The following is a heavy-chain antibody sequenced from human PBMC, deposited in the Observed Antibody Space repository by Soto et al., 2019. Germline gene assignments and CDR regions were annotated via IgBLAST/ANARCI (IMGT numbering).Heavy chain of an antibody. V-gene: IGHV3-48*03. CDR1: GFTFSSYE. CDR2: ISSSGSTI. CDR3: AMEQYGSGGGYFDY. D-gene: IGHD6-19*01. Sequence: EVQLVESGGGLVQPGGSLRLSCAASGFTFSSYEMNWVRQAPGKGLEWVSYISSSGSTIYYADSVKGRFTISRDNAKKSLYVEMNGLSAEDRDFYYCAMEQYGSGGGYFDYWGQETLVTVSS. J-gene: IGHJ4*02.